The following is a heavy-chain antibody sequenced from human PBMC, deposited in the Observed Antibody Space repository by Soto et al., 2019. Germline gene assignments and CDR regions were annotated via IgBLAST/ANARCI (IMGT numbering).Heavy chain of an antibody. CDR3: ARESKLELVGHDAFDI. V-gene: IGHV1-2*04. J-gene: IGHJ3*02. Sequence: ASVKVSCKASGYTFTGYYMHWVRQAPGQGLEWMGWINPNSGGTNYAQKFQGWVTMTRETSISTAYMELSRLRSDDTAVYYCARESKLELVGHDAFDIWGQGKMVTVS. CDR2: INPNSGGT. CDR1: GYTFTGYY. D-gene: IGHD1-7*01.